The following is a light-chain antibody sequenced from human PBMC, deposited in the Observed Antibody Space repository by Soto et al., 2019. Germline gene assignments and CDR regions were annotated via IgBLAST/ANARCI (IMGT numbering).Light chain of an antibody. CDR3: QQYNSYSPERT. CDR1: QSISSW. V-gene: IGKV1-5*01. Sequence: DIQMTQTPSTLSASVGDRVTITCRASQSISSWLAWYQQKPGKAPKLLIYDASSLESGVPSRFSGSSSGTEFTLTISSLQPDDFAAYCCQQYNSYSPERTFGQGTKVEIK. CDR2: DAS. J-gene: IGKJ1*01.